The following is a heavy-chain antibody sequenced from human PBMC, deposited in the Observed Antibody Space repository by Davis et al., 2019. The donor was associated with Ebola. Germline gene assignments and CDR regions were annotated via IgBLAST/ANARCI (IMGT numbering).Heavy chain of an antibody. V-gene: IGHV3-23*01. D-gene: IGHD5-24*01. J-gene: IGHJ6*02. Sequence: GESLKISCAASGFTFSSYAMSWVRQAPGKGLEWVSAISGSGGSTYYADSVKGRFTISRDNSRNTVYLEMNTLRVEDTAIYYCAKLMADPHFYYGMDVWGQGTTATVS. CDR1: GFTFSSYA. CDR3: AKLMADPHFYYGMDV. CDR2: ISGSGGST.